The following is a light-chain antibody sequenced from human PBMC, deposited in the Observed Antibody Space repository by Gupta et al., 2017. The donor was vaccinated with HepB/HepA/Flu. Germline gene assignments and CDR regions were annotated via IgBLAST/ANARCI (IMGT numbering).Light chain of an antibody. V-gene: IGKV1D-12*01. CDR1: QDISRY. Sequence: DIEMAKSPSSVSASVGDRVTITCRASQDISRYLAWYQQIPGKAPKLLIYEPSSLQSGVTSRFSGSRSGTDFILTVYSLQPEDFATYYCQQAKSRPITFGQGTRVEIK. CDR2: EPS. J-gene: IGKJ5*01. CDR3: QQAKSRPIT.